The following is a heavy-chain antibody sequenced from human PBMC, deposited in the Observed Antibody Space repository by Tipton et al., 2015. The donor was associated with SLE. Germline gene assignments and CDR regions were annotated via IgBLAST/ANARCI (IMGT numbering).Heavy chain of an antibody. CDR1: GGSFSGYY. CDR3: ARHVYYDSSGTAFDI. J-gene: IGHJ3*02. CDR2: IYYSGST. D-gene: IGHD3-22*01. V-gene: IGHV4-59*01. Sequence: TLSLTCAVYGGSFSGYYWSWIRQPPGKGLEWIGYIYYSGSTNYNPSLKSRVTISVDTSKNQFSLRLSSVTAADTAVYYCARHVYYDSSGTAFDIWGQGTMVTVSS.